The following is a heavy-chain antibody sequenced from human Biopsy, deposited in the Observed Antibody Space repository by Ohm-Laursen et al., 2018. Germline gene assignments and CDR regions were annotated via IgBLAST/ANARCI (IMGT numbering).Heavy chain of an antibody. J-gene: IGHJ4*02. CDR2: INCKTGST. CDR3: ARDPLNGHKHFDY. Sequence: SVKVSCNASSSTFTVSNIHWMRQAPRQGLEWLGFINCKTGSTNYAQKFQGTVTMTRDTSISTAYLALGSLRSADTAIYYCARDPLNGHKHFDYWGQGSLVTVSS. CDR1: SSTFTVSN. V-gene: IGHV1-2*02. D-gene: IGHD2-8*01.